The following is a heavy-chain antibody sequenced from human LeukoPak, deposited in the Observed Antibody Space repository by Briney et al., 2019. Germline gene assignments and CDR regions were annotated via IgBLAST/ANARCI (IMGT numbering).Heavy chain of an antibody. D-gene: IGHD3-10*01. CDR1: GFPFSSYN. V-gene: IGHV3-7*01. Sequence: GGSLRLSCTASGFPFSSYNMTWVRQAPGKGLEWVANINQDGTEKYYVDSVKGRFTISRDNAKNSLYPQMNSLRVEDTAVYYCAKVAKYYYGSETYYFFEHWGQGTPVTASS. J-gene: IGHJ4*02. CDR2: INQDGTEK. CDR3: AKVAKYYYGSETYYFFEH.